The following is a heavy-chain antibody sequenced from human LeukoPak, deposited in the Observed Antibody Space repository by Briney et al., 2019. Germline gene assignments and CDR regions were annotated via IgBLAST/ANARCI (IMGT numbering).Heavy chain of an antibody. CDR1: GFTFSNYV. CDR3: AKDGEPTGTTSHIHH. D-gene: IGHD1-7*01. V-gene: IGHV3-23*01. J-gene: IGHJ4*02. CDR2: SGGSGGRT. Sequence: GGSLRLSCAASGFTFSNYVMNWVRQAPGKGLEWVSLSGGSGGRTYYADSYADSVKGRFTISRDNSKNTLYRQMSSLRAEDTAVYYCAKDGEPTGTTSHIHHWGQGTRVTVSS.